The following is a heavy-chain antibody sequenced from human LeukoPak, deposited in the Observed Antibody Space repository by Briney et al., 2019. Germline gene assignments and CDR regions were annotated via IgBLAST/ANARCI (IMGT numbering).Heavy chain of an antibody. CDR1: GFTLSSYW. D-gene: IGHD3-10*01. V-gene: IGHV3-7*01. J-gene: IGHJ6*02. CDR2: IKQDGSEK. CDR3: ARESYYGSGSYYNLADYYYGMDV. Sequence: GGSLRLSCAASGFTLSSYWMSWVRQAPGKGLEWVANIKQDGSEKHHVDSVTGRFTISRDNAKNSLYLQMNSLRAEDTAVYYCARESYYGSGSYYNLADYYYGMDVWGQGTTVTVSS.